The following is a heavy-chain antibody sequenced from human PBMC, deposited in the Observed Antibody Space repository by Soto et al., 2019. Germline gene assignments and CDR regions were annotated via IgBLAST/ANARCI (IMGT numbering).Heavy chain of an antibody. CDR3: AILLPYNYGDYHYYGMDV. CDR2: IYPGDSDT. D-gene: IGHD4-17*01. Sequence: LGESLKISCKGSGYSFTSYWIGWVRQMPGKGLEWMGIIYPGDSDTRYSPSFQGQVTISADKSISTAYLQWSSLKASDTAMYYCAILLPYNYGDYHYYGMDVWGQGTTVTVSS. J-gene: IGHJ6*02. V-gene: IGHV5-51*01. CDR1: GYSFTSYW.